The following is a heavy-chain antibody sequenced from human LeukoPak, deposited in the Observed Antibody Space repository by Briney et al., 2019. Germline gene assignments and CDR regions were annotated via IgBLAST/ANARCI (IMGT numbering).Heavy chain of an antibody. CDR3: AREDAAAMDDY. V-gene: IGHV3-9*01. CDR2: ISWNSGSI. Sequence: GGSLRLSCAASGFTFDDYAMHWVRQAPGKGLEWVSGISWNSGSIGYADSVKGRFTISRDNAKNSLYLQMNSLRAEDTAVYYCAREDAAAMDDYWGQGTLVTVSS. J-gene: IGHJ4*02. D-gene: IGHD5-18*01. CDR1: GFTFDDYA.